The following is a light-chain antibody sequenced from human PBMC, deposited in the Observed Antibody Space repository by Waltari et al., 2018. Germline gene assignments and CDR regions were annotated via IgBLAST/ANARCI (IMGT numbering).Light chain of an antibody. V-gene: IGLV1-44*01. Sequence: QSVLTQPPSASGTPGQRGSMSCSGSSSNIGSNTVNWYQQLPGTAPKLLTYSNNQRPSGVPDRFSGSKAGTSASLAISGLLSEDEADYYCAAWDDSLNGVIFGGGTKLTVL. CDR3: AAWDDSLNGVI. CDR2: SNN. J-gene: IGLJ2*01. CDR1: SSNIGSNT.